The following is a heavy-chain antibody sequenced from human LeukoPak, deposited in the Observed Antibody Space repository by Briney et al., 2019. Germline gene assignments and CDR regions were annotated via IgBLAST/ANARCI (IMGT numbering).Heavy chain of an antibody. CDR3: ARLSTPGGYSYAYDWFDP. J-gene: IGHJ5*02. CDR1: GYSFTNYW. CDR2: IYPADSDT. Sequence: GESLKISCQSSGYSFTNYWIGWVRQVPGKGLEWMGFIYPADSDTRYRPSFQGQVTISADKSISTAYLQWSSLKASDTAMYYCARLSTPGGYSYAYDWFDPWGQGTLVTVSS. D-gene: IGHD5-18*01. V-gene: IGHV5-51*01.